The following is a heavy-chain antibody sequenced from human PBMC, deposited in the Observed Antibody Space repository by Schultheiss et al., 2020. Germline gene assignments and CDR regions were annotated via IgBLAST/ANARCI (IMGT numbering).Heavy chain of an antibody. Sequence: SQTLSLTCAVYGGSFSGYYWSWIRQHPGKGLEWIGYIYYSGSTYYNPSLKSRVTISVDKSKNQFSLKLSSVTAADTATYYCARIKPVYYYGSGSPNWFDPWGQGTLVTVSS. CDR2: IYYSGST. CDR3: ARIKPVYYYGSGSPNWFDP. J-gene: IGHJ5*02. D-gene: IGHD3-10*01. CDR1: GGSFSGYY. V-gene: IGHV4-31*09.